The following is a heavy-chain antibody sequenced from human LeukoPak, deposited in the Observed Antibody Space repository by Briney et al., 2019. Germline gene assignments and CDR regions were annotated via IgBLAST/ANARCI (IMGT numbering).Heavy chain of an antibody. Sequence: ASVKVSCKASGYTFTGYYMHWVRQAPGQGLEWMGWINPNSGGTNYAQKFQGRVTMTTDTSTSTAYMELRSLRSDDTAVYYCARDWVWFGELPPFDYWGQGTLVTVSS. CDR3: ARDWVWFGELPPFDY. CDR2: INPNSGGT. D-gene: IGHD3-10*01. V-gene: IGHV1-2*02. J-gene: IGHJ4*02. CDR1: GYTFTGYY.